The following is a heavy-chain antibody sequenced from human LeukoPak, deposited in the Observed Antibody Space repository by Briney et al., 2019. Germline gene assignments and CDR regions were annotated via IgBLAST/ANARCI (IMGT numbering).Heavy chain of an antibody. J-gene: IGHJ4*02. CDR1: GFTFSSYA. CDR2: ISGSGIST. V-gene: IGHV3-23*01. CDR3: AKLNSKYSSGVGYYFDY. Sequence: GGSLRLSCAASGFTFSSYAMSWVRQAPGKGLEWVSAISGSGISTYYADSMKGRFTISRDNSKNTLYLQLNSLRAEDTAVYYCAKLNSKYSSGVGYYFDYWGQGTLVTVSS. D-gene: IGHD6-19*01.